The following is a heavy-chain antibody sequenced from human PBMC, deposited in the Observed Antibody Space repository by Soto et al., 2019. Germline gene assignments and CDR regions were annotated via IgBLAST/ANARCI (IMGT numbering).Heavy chain of an antibody. V-gene: IGHV1-8*01. J-gene: IGHJ3*02. Sequence: SSVKVSCKASGYTFTSYDINWVRQATGQGLEWMGWMNPNSGNTGYAQKFQGRVTMTRNTSISTAYMELSSLRSEDTAVYYCARGVVLGRPGIAVAAEGGDAFDIWGQGTMVTVSS. CDR2: MNPNSGNT. D-gene: IGHD6-19*01. CDR1: GYTFTSYD. CDR3: ARGVVLGRPGIAVAAEGGDAFDI.